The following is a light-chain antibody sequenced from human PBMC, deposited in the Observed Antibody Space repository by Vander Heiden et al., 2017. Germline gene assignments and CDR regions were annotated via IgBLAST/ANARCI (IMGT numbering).Light chain of an antibody. J-gene: IGKJ2*01. CDR2: AAS. CDR1: QSVLHSSNKKNY. V-gene: IGKV4-1*01. Sequence: DIVMTQHTDPLAVSLGERATLNCTSSQSVLHSSNKKNYLAWDEQKPGQPPKLPIYAASTRASRVPSRFSGSGSTADFPLAISSLHAEDVAVYYRQQYYSPPHTFGQGTRLEIK. CDR3: QQYYSPPHT.